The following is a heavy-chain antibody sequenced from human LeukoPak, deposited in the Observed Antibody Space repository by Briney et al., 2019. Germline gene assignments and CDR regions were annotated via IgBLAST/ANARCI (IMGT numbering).Heavy chain of an antibody. D-gene: IGHD3/OR15-3a*01. Sequence: SETLSLTCAVYGGSFSGYYWSWIRQPPGKGLEWIGEIKHSGSTNYNPSLKSRVTISVDTSKNQFSLKLNSVTAADTAVYYCARAMTFHNWFNPWGQGTLVTVSS. CDR1: GGSFSGYY. J-gene: IGHJ5*02. CDR3: ARAMTFHNWFNP. V-gene: IGHV4-34*01. CDR2: IKHSGST.